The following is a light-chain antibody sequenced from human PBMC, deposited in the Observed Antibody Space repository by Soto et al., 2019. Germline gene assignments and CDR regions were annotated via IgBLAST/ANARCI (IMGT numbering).Light chain of an antibody. J-gene: IGLJ1*01. CDR2: EVS. CDR1: SSDIGDYNY. Sequence: QSALTQPPSASGSPGQSVTISCTGTSSDIGDYNYVSWYQQHPGKAPKLMIYEVSKRPSGVPDRFSGSKSGNTASLTVSGLLAEDEADYYCSSYAGSNSFVFGSGTNSPS. V-gene: IGLV2-8*01. CDR3: SSYAGSNSFV.